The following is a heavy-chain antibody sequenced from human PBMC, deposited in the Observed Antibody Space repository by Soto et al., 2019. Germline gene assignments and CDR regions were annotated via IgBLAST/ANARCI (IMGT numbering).Heavy chain of an antibody. CDR1: GFTFSSYA. J-gene: IGHJ4*02. V-gene: IGHV3-23*01. CDR2: VSIGGST. D-gene: IGHD2-8*02. CDR3: AKRRGVGGHFDF. Sequence: PGGSLRLSCAASGFTFSSYAMGWVRQGPGKGLEWVAVVSIGGSTHYADSVRGRFTISRDNSKNTLSLQMNSLTAEDTAVYFCAKRRGVGGHFDFWGQGAVVTVSS.